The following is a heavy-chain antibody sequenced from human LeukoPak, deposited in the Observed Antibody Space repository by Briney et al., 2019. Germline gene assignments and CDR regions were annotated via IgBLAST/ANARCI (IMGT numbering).Heavy chain of an antibody. J-gene: IGHJ6*03. CDR3: ARSGPSFYYYGSGSYYRDYYYYYMDV. CDR1: GFTFSSYW. D-gene: IGHD3-10*01. Sequence: PGGSLRLSCASAGFTFSSYWMSWVRQAPGKGLEWVANIKQDGSEKYYVDSVKGRFTISRDNAKRSLYLQMNSLRAEDTAVYYCARSGPSFYYYGSGSYYRDYYYYYMDVWGKGTTVTVSS. V-gene: IGHV3-7*01. CDR2: IKQDGSEK.